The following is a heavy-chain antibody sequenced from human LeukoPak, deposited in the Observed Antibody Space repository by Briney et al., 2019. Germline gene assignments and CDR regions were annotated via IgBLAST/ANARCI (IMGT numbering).Heavy chain of an antibody. J-gene: IGHJ4*02. V-gene: IGHV5-51*01. D-gene: IGHD2-2*01. Sequence: GESLKISCKGSGYSFTTYWIDWVRQVPGKGLEWMGIIYPGDSDTRYSPSFQGQVTISADKSISTVCMEMSGLKSDDTALYYCARAAGPYTTSRFHYWGQGTLVTVSS. CDR3: ARAAGPYTTSRFHY. CDR1: GYSFTTYW. CDR2: IYPGDSDT.